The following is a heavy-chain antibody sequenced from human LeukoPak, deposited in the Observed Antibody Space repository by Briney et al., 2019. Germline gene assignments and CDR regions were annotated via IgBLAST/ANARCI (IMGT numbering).Heavy chain of an antibody. V-gene: IGHV3-64*01. J-gene: IGHJ4*02. CDR2: ISSNGGST. CDR3: ARDGPYGSGSTGIDY. Sequence: PGGSLRLSCAASGFTFSSYAMHWVRQAPGMGLEYVSAISSNGGSTYYANSVKGRFTISRDNSKNTLYLQMGSLRAEDMAVYYCARDGPYGSGSTGIDYWGQGTLVTVSS. CDR1: GFTFSSYA. D-gene: IGHD3-10*01.